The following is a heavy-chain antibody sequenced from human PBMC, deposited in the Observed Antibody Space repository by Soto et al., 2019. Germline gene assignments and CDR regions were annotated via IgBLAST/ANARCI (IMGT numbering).Heavy chain of an antibody. J-gene: IGHJ4*02. CDR2: INPSDGRT. CDR3: ARGFYGFDY. V-gene: IGHV1-46*01. CDR1: GYTFTSKY. D-gene: IGHD3-10*01. Sequence: GASVKVSCKASGYTFTSKYIQWVRQAPGQGLEWMGAINPSDGRTSSAQKFQGRLTMTRDTSTSTVYMELSSLRSEDTAVYYCARGFYGFDYWGQGTLVTVSS.